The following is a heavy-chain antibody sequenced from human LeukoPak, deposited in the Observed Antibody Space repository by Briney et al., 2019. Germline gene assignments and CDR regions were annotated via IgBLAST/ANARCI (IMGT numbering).Heavy chain of an antibody. V-gene: IGHV1-2*02. J-gene: IGHJ4*02. D-gene: IGHD3-22*01. CDR1: GYTFTGYY. Sequence: ASVKVSCKASGYTFTGYYMHWVRQAPGQGLGWMGWINPNSGGTNYAQKFQGRVTMTRDTSISTAYMELSRLRSDDTAVYYCARVRRYYDSHTLFDYWGQGTLVTVSS. CDR2: INPNSGGT. CDR3: ARVRRYYDSHTLFDY.